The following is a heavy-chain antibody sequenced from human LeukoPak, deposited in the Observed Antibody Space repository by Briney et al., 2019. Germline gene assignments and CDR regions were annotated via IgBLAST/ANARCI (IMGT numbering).Heavy chain of an antibody. CDR3: TTSFTPGLDY. V-gene: IGHV3-15*01. CDR1: GFTFSNAW. Sequence: PGGSLRLSCAASGFTFSNAWMSWVRQASGKGLEWVGRIKSKTHGGTTDYAAPVKGRFTISRDDSENTLYLQMNSLKTEDTAVYYCTTSFTPGLDYWGQGTLVTVSS. CDR2: IKSKTHGGTT. J-gene: IGHJ4*02.